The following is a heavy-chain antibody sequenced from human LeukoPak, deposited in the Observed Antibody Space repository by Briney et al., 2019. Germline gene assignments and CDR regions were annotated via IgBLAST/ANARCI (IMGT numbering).Heavy chain of an antibody. CDR3: VRAGYSSGWYRFDY. CDR2: IGPTGES. D-gene: IGHD6-19*01. V-gene: IGHV3-13*01. J-gene: IGHJ4*02. CDR1: GFTFINYD. Sequence: GRSLRLSCVASGFTFINYDMHWVRQATGKGLEWVSSIGPTGESYYPGSVKGRLTISTENATNSLHLQMNSLKVEDTAVYYCVRAGYSSGWYRFDYWGQGILVTVSS.